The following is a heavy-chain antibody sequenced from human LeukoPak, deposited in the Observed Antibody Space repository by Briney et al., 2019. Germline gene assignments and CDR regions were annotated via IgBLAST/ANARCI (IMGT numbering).Heavy chain of an antibody. CDR3: ARGLRNTGY. J-gene: IGHJ4*02. CDR1: GYTFTSYG. CDR2: INPSGGST. Sequence: GASVKVSCKASGYTFTSYGISWVRQAPGQGLEWMGIINPSGGSTSYAQKFQGRVTMTRDMSTSTVYMELSSLRSEDTAVYYCARGLRNTGYWGQGTLVTVSS. D-gene: IGHD4-17*01. V-gene: IGHV1-46*01.